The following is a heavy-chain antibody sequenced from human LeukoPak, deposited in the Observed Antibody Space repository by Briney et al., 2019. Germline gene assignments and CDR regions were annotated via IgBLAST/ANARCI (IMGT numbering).Heavy chain of an antibody. CDR3: ASLYGIDV. V-gene: IGHV3-7*01. Sequence: GGSLRLSWSASGFTFNNFWMTWVRQAPGKGLEWVANIKKDGSEKYYVDSVKGRFTISRDNAKNLAFLQMNSLRVEDTAVYYCASLYGIDVWGQGSTVTVSS. CDR1: GFTFNNFW. CDR2: IKKDGSEK. J-gene: IGHJ6*02.